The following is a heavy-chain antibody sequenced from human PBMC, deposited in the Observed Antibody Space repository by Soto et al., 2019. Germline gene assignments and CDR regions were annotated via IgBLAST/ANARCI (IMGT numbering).Heavy chain of an antibody. D-gene: IGHD5-18*01. CDR3: ARERPVDTSMDY. Sequence: QVQLVESGGGVVQPGRSLRLSCAASGFTFSSYGMHWVRQAPGKGLEWVAVIWYDGSNKYYADSVKGRFTISRDNSKNTLYLQMNSLRGEDTAVYYCARERPVDTSMDYWGQGTLVTVSS. CDR2: IWYDGSNK. J-gene: IGHJ4*02. CDR1: GFTFSSYG. V-gene: IGHV3-33*01.